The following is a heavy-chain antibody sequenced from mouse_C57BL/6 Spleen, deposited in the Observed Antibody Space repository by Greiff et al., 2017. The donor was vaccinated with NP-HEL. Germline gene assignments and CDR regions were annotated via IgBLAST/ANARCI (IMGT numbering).Heavy chain of an antibody. J-gene: IGHJ2*01. Sequence: QVQLQQSGAELVKPGASVKISCKASGYAFSSYWMNWVKQRPGKGLEWIGQIYPGDGDTNYNGKFKGKATLTADKSSSTAYMQLSSLAAEDAAVYFCARWLQYYFDYWGQGTTLTVSS. CDR3: ARWLQYYFDY. CDR1: GYAFSSYW. D-gene: IGHD2-2*01. CDR2: IYPGDGDT. V-gene: IGHV1-80*01.